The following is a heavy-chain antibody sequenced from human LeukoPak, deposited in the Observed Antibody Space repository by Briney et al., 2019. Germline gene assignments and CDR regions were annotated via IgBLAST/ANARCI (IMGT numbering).Heavy chain of an antibody. Sequence: SEPLTLPCTVSGGSNSEYHWRWIRQPAGRALEWIGHIYTGVNTNYNPSLGTRVTMSVDTSKNQFSLKLRPVTAADTAVYYCARANYVWGSYVYWGQGTLVTVSS. D-gene: IGHD3-16*01. V-gene: IGHV4-4*07. J-gene: IGHJ4*02. CDR2: IYTGVNT. CDR3: ARANYVWGSYVY. CDR1: GGSNSEYH.